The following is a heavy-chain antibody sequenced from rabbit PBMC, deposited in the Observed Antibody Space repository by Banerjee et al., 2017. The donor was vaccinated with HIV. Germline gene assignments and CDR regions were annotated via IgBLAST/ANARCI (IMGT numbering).Heavy chain of an antibody. Sequence: QQQLEESGGGLVKPGGTLTLTCTASVFSFSSSDYMCWVRQAPGKGLEWIACIYIGSAANTDYATWVNGRFTISSDNAQNTVDLRMNNLTAADTATYFCTRERFYTSGWAFNLWGPGTLVTVS. J-gene: IGHJ4*01. CDR1: VFSFSSSDY. CDR2: IYIGSAANT. V-gene: IGHV1S43*01. D-gene: IGHD4-1*01. CDR3: TRERFYTSGWAFNL.